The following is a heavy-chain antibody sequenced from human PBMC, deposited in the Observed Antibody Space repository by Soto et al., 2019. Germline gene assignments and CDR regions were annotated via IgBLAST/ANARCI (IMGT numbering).Heavy chain of an antibody. CDR1: GFTFSSYA. V-gene: IGHV3-64*01. Sequence: EVQLVDSGGGLVQPGGSLRLSCAASGFTFSSYAMHWVRQAPGKGLEYVSAISSNGGSTYYANSVKGRFTISRDNSKNSLYLQMGSLRAEDMAVYYCARHRGPTVPLGYYMDVWGTGTTGTVSS. CDR3: ARHRGPTVPLGYYMDV. J-gene: IGHJ6*03. D-gene: IGHD4-17*01. CDR2: ISSNGGST.